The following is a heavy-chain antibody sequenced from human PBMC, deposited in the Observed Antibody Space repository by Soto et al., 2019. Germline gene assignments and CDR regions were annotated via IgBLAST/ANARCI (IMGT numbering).Heavy chain of an antibody. CDR2: IYYSGST. Sequence: QVQLQESGPGLVKPSETLSLTCTVSGGSISSYYWSWIRQPPGKGLEWIGYIYYSGSTNYNPSLNSRVTISVDTSKNQLSLKLSSVTAADTAVYYCARSYRRYCSGGSCYSYYYYYMNVWGKGTTVTVSS. D-gene: IGHD2-15*01. V-gene: IGHV4-59*01. J-gene: IGHJ6*03. CDR1: GGSISSYY. CDR3: ARSYRRYCSGGSCYSYYYYYMNV.